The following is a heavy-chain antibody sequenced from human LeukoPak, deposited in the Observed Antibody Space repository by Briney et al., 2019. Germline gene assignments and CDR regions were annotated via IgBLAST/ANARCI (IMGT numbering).Heavy chain of an antibody. CDR3: AREADSSGWYGYWFDP. Sequence: GGSLRLSCAASGFTFSSYAMHWVRQASGKGLEWVSAISGSGGSTYYADSVKGRFTISRDNSKNTLYLQMNSLRAEDTAVYYCAREADSSGWYGYWFDPWGQGTLVTVSS. CDR1: GFTFSSYA. V-gene: IGHV3-23*01. D-gene: IGHD6-19*01. J-gene: IGHJ5*02. CDR2: ISGSGGST.